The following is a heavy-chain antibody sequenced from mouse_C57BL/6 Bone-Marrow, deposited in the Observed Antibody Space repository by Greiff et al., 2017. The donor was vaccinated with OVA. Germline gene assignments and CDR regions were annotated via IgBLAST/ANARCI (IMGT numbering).Heavy chain of an antibody. D-gene: IGHD1-1*01. Sequence: VKVVESGPGLVQPSQSLSITCTVSGFSLTSYGVHWVRQSPGKGLEWLGVIWSGGSTDYNAAFISRLSISKDNSKSQVFFKMNSLQADDTAIYYCARKSGNYYGSSPWFAYWGQGTLVTVSA. CDR3: ARKSGNYYGSSPWFAY. J-gene: IGHJ3*01. CDR2: IWSGGST. V-gene: IGHV2-2*01. CDR1: GFSLTSYG.